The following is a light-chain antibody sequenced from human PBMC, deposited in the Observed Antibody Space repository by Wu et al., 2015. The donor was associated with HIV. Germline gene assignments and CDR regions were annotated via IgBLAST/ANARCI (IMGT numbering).Light chain of an antibody. V-gene: IGKV3-20*01. CDR1: QSVSSSY. J-gene: IGKJ1*01. Sequence: EIVLTQSLGTLSLSPGERATLSCRASQSVSSSYLAWYQHKPGQAPRLLIYGASSRATGIPDRFSGSGSGTDFTLTINRLEPEDFAVFYCQQYGASPPGTFGQGTKVEIK. CDR2: GAS. CDR3: QQYGASPPGT.